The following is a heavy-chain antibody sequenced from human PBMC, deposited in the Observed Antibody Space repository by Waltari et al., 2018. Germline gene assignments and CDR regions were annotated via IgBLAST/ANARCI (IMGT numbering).Heavy chain of an antibody. CDR1: GGTFSSYA. V-gene: IGHV1-69*13. D-gene: IGHD6-13*01. CDR2: IIPIFVTA. CDR3: ATSPPRYSISWSKRDYFDY. J-gene: IGHJ4*02. Sequence: QVQLVQSGAEVKKPGSSVKVSCKASGGTFSSYAISGVRQAPGQGLDWMGWIIPIFVTANHAHKFQGRVTITADESTSTAYMELSSLRSEDTAVYYCATSPPRYSISWSKRDYFDYWGQGTLVTVSS.